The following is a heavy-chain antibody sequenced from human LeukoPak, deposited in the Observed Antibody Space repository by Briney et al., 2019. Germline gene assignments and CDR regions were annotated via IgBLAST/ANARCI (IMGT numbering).Heavy chain of an antibody. CDR1: GFSVSSNY. CDR3: ATDKLGSGYASDFDY. Sequence: PGGPLRLSCAGSGFSVSSNYMNWVRQAPGKGLEWVSAIYTGGTTYYADSVKGRFTISRDNSKNTLYLEMNSLRAEDTAVYYCATDKLGSGYASDFDYWGQGTLVTVSS. D-gene: IGHD2-15*01. J-gene: IGHJ4*02. CDR2: IYTGGTT. V-gene: IGHV3-66*02.